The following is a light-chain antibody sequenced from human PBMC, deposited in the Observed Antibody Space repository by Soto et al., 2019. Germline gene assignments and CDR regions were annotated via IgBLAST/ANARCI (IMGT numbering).Light chain of an antibody. CDR2: GAS. CDR1: QSVSAN. V-gene: IGKV3-15*01. J-gene: IGKJ1*01. CDR3: QQYSKWPLT. Sequence: EIVMTQSPATLSVSPGERATLSCRASQSVSANLAWYQQKPGQAPRLLIYGASTRATVIPGRFSGSGSGTEFTLTISSLQSEDFAVYYCQQYSKWPLTFGQGTKVEIK.